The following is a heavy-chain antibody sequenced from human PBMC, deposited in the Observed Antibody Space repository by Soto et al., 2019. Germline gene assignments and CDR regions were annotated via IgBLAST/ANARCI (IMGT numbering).Heavy chain of an antibody. CDR1: GVSINTHPYF. D-gene: IGHD4-17*01. CDR3: ARGADYGDTVREYFFDF. CDR2: IYSSGTT. J-gene: IGHJ4*01. V-gene: IGHV4-31*03. Sequence: PSETLSLTCTVSGVSINTHPYFWGWIRQHPETGLEWIGYIYSSGTTYFNPPLLSRVGMSLDTSGNRFSLRLTSVTAADTAVYYCARGADYGDTVREYFFDFWGQGALLTASS.